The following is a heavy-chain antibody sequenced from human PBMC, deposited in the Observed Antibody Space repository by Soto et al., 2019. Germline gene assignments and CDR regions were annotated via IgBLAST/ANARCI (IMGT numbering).Heavy chain of an antibody. CDR2: IYHSGST. V-gene: IGHV4-38-2*01. Sequence: PXETLSLTCAVSGYSISSGYYWGWIRQPPVKGLEWIGSIYHSGSTYYNPSLKSRVTISVDTSKNQFSLKLSSVTAADTAVYYCARCFMGSGYFHYYYYYGMDAWGQGTTVTVSS. D-gene: IGHD3-3*01. CDR1: GYSISSGYY. CDR3: ARCFMGSGYFHYYYYYGMDA. J-gene: IGHJ6*02.